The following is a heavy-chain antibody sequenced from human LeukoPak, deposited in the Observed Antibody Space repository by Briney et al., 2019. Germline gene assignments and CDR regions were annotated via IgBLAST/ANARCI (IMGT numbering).Heavy chain of an antibody. J-gene: IGHJ4*02. D-gene: IGHD2-15*01. Sequence: PGGSLRLSCSASGFDLSPYTMNWVRQAPGKGLEWVSTISGTGGSTYYADSVKGHFTISRDNSKSTLYLQMSSLRAEDTAVYYCAKPQFGGYCRGGSCSSFDSWGQGTLVTVSS. V-gene: IGHV3-23*01. CDR3: AKPQFGGYCRGGSCSSFDS. CDR1: GFDLSPYT. CDR2: ISGTGGST.